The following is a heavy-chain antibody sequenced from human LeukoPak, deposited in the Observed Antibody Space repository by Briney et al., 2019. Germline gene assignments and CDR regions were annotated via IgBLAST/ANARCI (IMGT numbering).Heavy chain of an antibody. Sequence: GESLKISCKGSGFSFSNYWIAWVRQMPGEGLEWMGIIYPGDSNTRYSPSFQGQVTISADKSISTVYLQWRSLKASGTALYFCARSATMDIWGQGTMVTVSS. CDR1: GFSFSNYW. J-gene: IGHJ3*02. V-gene: IGHV5-51*01. CDR3: ARSATMDI. CDR2: IYPGDSNT. D-gene: IGHD3-3*01.